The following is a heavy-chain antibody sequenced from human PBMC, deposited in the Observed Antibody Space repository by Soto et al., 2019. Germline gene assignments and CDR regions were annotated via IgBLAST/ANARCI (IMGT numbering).Heavy chain of an antibody. CDR2: IDWEDEK. CDR1: GFSLSSSGMW. Sequence: SGPTLVNPQKPLTLTCTFSGFSLSSSGMWLSWKRQPPRKALEWLARIDWEDEKYYSTSLKTSLTIFNVTFKNQVVLRMTNIYLVDTATYYCAPTGPLVRALDVWGQGTTVTVSS. J-gene: IGHJ6*02. V-gene: IGHV2-70*11. CDR3: APTGPLVRALDV. D-gene: IGHD3-10*01.